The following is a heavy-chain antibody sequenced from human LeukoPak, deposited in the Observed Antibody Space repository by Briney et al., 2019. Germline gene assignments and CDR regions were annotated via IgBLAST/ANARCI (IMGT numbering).Heavy chain of an antibody. Sequence: SETLPLTCTVSGGSISSYYWSWIRQPPGKGLEWIGYIYYSGSTNYNPSLKSRVTISVDTSKNQFSLKLNSVTAADTAVYYCASGIAAAGSFDYWGQGTLVTVSS. V-gene: IGHV4-59*01. CDR1: GGSISSYY. J-gene: IGHJ4*02. D-gene: IGHD6-13*01. CDR3: ASGIAAAGSFDY. CDR2: IYYSGST.